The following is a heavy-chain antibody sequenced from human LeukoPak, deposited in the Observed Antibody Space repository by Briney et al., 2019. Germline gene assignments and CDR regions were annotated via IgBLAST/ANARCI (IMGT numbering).Heavy chain of an antibody. Sequence: GGSLRLSCAASGFTFSSYAMTWVRQAPGKGLDWVSGLSGGGSSGVSTYYADSVKGRFTISRDNAKNSLYLQMNSLTAEDTAVYYCARDPYSGAYGDTYYYFMDVWGKGTTVTISS. CDR2: LSGGGSSGVST. J-gene: IGHJ6*03. CDR1: GFTFSSYA. V-gene: IGHV3-23*01. D-gene: IGHD1-26*01. CDR3: ARDPYSGAYGDTYYYFMDV.